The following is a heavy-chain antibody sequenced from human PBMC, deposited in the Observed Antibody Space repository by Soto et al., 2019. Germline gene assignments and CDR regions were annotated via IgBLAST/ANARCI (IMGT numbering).Heavy chain of an antibody. Sequence: SETLSLTCTVSGGSISSSSYYWGWIRQPPGKGLEWIGSIYYSGSTYYNPSLKSRVTISVDTSKNQFSLKLSSVTAADTAVYYCARRGFVATPSGWFDPWGQGTLVTVSS. J-gene: IGHJ5*02. D-gene: IGHD5-12*01. V-gene: IGHV4-39*01. CDR1: GGSISSSSYY. CDR3: ARRGFVATPSGWFDP. CDR2: IYYSGST.